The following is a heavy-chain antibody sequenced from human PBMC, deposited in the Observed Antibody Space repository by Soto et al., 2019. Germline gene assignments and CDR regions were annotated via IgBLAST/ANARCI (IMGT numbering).Heavy chain of an antibody. J-gene: IGHJ6*03. CDR1: EFTFSRYG. Sequence: HPGGSLRLSCEASEFTFSRYGMHWVRQAPGKGLQWVAVIWYDGSDKYYEDSVKGRFTISRDNSKNTLYLQMSSLRVEDTAVYFCARDYGAGRTAHYQYMDVWGKGTTVTVSS. CDR3: ARDYGAGRTAHYQYMDV. V-gene: IGHV3-33*01. CDR2: IWYDGSDK. D-gene: IGHD4-17*01.